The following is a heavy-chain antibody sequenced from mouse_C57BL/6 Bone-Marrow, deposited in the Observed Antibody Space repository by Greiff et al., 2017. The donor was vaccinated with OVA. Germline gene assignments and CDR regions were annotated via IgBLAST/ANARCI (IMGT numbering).Heavy chain of an antibody. D-gene: IGHD2-2*01. Sequence: EVKLVESGEGLVKPGGSLKLSCAASGFTFSSYAMSWVRQTPEKRLEWVAYISSGGDYIYYADTVKGRFTISRDNARNTLYLQMSSLKSEDTAMYYCTREGVYGDDERVWFAYWGQGTLVTVSA. V-gene: IGHV5-9-1*02. CDR3: TREGVYGDDERVWFAY. CDR1: GFTFSSYA. J-gene: IGHJ3*01. CDR2: ISSGGDYI.